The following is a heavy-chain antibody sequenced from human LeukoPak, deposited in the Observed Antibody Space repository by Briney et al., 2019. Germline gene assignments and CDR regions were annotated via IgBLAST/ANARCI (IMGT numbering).Heavy chain of an antibody. V-gene: IGHV3-23*01. CDR1: GFTFSSYA. CDR3: AKYSSSRLDY. D-gene: IGHD6-19*01. CDR2: ISGSGGST. J-gene: IGHJ4*02. Sequence: VGSLRLSCAASGFTFSSYAMSWVRQAPGKGLEWVSSISGSGGSTYYADSVKGRFTISRDNSKNTLYLQMNSLRAEDTAVYYCAKYSSSRLDYWGQGTLVTVSS.